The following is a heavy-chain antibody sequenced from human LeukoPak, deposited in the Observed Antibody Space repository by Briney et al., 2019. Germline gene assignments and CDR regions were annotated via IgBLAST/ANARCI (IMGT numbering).Heavy chain of an antibody. D-gene: IGHD3-9*01. CDR1: GGSISSYY. J-gene: IGHJ5*02. Sequence: SETLSLTCTVSGGSISSYYWIWIRQPPGKGLEWIGYIYSSGSTKYNPSLKSRVTISIDTSKNQFSLKLSSVTAADTAVYYCARGYHDTLTGYWHWFDPWGQGTLVTVSS. CDR3: ARGYHDTLTGYWHWFDP. V-gene: IGHV4-59*08. CDR2: IYSSGST.